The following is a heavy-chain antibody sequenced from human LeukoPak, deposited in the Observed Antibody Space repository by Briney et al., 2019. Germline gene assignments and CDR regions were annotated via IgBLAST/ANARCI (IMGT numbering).Heavy chain of an antibody. Sequence: ASVKVSCKASGYTFTGYYMHWVRQAPGQGLEWMGRINPNSGGTNYAQKFQGRVTMTRDTSISTAYMELSRLRSDDTAVYYCAREQKGYYYYYMDVWGKGTTVTVSS. J-gene: IGHJ6*03. V-gene: IGHV1-2*06. CDR1: GYTFTGYY. CDR3: AREQKGYYYYYMDV. CDR2: INPNSGGT.